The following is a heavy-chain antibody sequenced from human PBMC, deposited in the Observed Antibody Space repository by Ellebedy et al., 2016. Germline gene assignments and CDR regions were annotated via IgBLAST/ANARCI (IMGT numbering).Heavy chain of an antibody. D-gene: IGHD1-26*01. CDR2: INPNSGGT. J-gene: IGHJ4*02. V-gene: IGHV1-2*02. Sequence: ASVKVSCXASGYTFTGYYMHWVRQAPGQGLEWMGWINPNSGGTNYAQKFQGRVTMTRDTSISTAYMELSRLRSDDTAVYYCAREMVGATKFDYWGQGTLVTVSS. CDR1: GYTFTGYY. CDR3: AREMVGATKFDY.